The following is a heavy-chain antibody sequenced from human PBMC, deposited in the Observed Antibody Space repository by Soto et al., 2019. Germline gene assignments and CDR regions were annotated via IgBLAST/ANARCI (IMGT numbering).Heavy chain of an antibody. J-gene: IGHJ1*01. D-gene: IGHD6-13*01. Sequence: QLLQSGGGLVQPGGSLTLSCAASGFTFGTTDMSWVRQAPGEGLEWVSTIDGSGGITYYADSVKGRFTISRDNSRNTVYLQMNSLSAEDTAFYYCVKDESINWYSGHFRHWGQGTLVTVSS. CDR3: VKDESINWYSGHFRH. CDR2: IDGSGGIT. V-gene: IGHV3-23*01. CDR1: GFTFGTTD.